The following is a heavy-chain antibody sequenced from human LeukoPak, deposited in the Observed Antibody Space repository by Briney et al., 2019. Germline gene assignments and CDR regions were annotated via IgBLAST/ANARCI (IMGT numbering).Heavy chain of an antibody. J-gene: IGHJ4*02. CDR1: GFTFTSYA. CDR2: ISSSGSTI. D-gene: IGHD3-22*01. V-gene: IGHV3-48*03. CDR3: ARETVISSSYYFHFDY. Sequence: GGSLRLSCAASGFTFTSYAMNWVRQAPGKGLEWVSYISSSGSTIYYADSVKVRFTISRDNAKNSPYLQMNSLRAEDTAVYYCARETVISSSYYFHFDYWGQGTLVTVSS.